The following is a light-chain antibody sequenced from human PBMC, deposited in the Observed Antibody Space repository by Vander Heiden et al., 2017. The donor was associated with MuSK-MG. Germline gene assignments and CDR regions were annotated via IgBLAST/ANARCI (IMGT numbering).Light chain of an antibody. CDR3: SSYTSSNNLV. V-gene: IGLV2-14*03. CDR1: SSDVGGYNY. CDR2: NVS. Sequence: ALTKPLLVPGSPGQSITISCTGTSSDVGGYNYVSWYQQHAGKAAKLMIYNVSNRPSGVSNRFSGSTSGNTASLTIYGLQAEDEADYYCSSYTSSNNLVFGGGTKLTVL. J-gene: IGLJ2*01.